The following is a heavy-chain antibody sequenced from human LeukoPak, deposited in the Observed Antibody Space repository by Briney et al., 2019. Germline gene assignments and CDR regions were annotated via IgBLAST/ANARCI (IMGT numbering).Heavy chain of an antibody. CDR3: ARGRGYSGYDAFDY. V-gene: IGHV3-48*04. CDR1: GFTFSSYS. CDR2: ISSSSSTI. J-gene: IGHJ4*02. D-gene: IGHD5-12*01. Sequence: TGGSLRLSCTASGFTFSSYSMNWVRQAPGKGLEWVSYISSSSSTIYYADSVKGRFTISRDNAKNSLYLQMNSLRAEDTAVYYCARGRGYSGYDAFDYWGQGTLVTVSS.